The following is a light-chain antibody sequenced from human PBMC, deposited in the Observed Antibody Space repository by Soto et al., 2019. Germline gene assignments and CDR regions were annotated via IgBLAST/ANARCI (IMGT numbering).Light chain of an antibody. CDR3: QQYKKWPPLT. CDR2: GAS. CDR1: QSVSSN. J-gene: IGKJ4*01. V-gene: IGKV3-15*01. Sequence: EIVMTQSPATLSVSPGERATLSCRASQSVSSNLAWYQQKPGQAPRLLIYGASTRATGIPARFSGSGSGTEFTLTISSLQSEYFAVYYCQQYKKWPPLTFGGGTKVEIK.